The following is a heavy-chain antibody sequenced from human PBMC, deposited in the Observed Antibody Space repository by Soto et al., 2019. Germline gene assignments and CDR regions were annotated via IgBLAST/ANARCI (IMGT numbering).Heavy chain of an antibody. J-gene: IGHJ4*02. CDR1: GFAFSTYA. V-gene: IGHV3-30*18. CDR3: ANDVGWSDWYFDY. Sequence: QVQLVESGGGVVQPGRSLRLSCAASGFAFSTYAMHWVRQAPGKGLEWVAVTSYDGSDKYYADSVKGRFTISRDNSKNTLYLQMNSLRTEDTAVYYCANDVGWSDWYFDYWGQGTLVTVSS. CDR2: TSYDGSDK. D-gene: IGHD3-9*01.